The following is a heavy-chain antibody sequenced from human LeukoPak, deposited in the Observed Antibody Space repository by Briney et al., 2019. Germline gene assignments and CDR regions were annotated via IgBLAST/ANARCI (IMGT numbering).Heavy chain of an antibody. J-gene: IGHJ5*02. V-gene: IGHV3-30*03. Sequence: GGSLRLSCAASGFTFSSYWMHWVRQAPGKGLEWVAAVSYDGNIKDYADSVKGRFTISRDNSKNILYLQMNSLRDEDTAMYYCSREGTNSGNHRSYFDPWGQGTLVTVSS. CDR2: VSYDGNIK. CDR1: GFTFSSYW. CDR3: SREGTNSGNHRSYFDP. D-gene: IGHD1-26*01.